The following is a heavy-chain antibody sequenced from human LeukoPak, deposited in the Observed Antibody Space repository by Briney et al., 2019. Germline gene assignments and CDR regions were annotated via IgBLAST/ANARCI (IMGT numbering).Heavy chain of an antibody. D-gene: IGHD5-18*01. CDR1: GGSISSGSYY. J-gene: IGHJ4*02. V-gene: IGHV4-61*02. Sequence: SQTLSLTCTVSGGSISSGSYYWSWIRQPAGKGLEWIGRIYSSGSTIYNPSLKSRVTISLDTSKNQFSLKLSSVTAADTAVYYCARVSGYSYGLRLARGYFDYWGQGTLVTVSS. CDR2: IYSSGST. CDR3: ARVSGYSYGLRLARGYFDY.